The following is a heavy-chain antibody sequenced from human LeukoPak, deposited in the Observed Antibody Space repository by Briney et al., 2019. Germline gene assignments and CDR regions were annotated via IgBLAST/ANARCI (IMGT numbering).Heavy chain of an antibody. CDR3: ARGRADYYLDH. D-gene: IGHD2-21*02. CDR1: GFTFSGYS. J-gene: IGHJ4*02. V-gene: IGHV3-48*01. Sequence: PGGSLRLSCAASGFTFSGYSMNWVRQAPGKGLEWVSYISSGSSAIYYADSVKGRFTISRDNAKNSLYLQMSSLRAEDTAVYYCARGRADYYLDHWRQGTLVTVSS. CDR2: ISSGSSAI.